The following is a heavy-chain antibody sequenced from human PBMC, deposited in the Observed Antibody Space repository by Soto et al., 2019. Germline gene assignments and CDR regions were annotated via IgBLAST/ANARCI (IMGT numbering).Heavy chain of an antibody. CDR3: VRDYYDTSGYPNTFDM. V-gene: IGHV3-21*01. CDR1: GFTLSRHT. J-gene: IGHJ3*02. D-gene: IGHD3-22*01. CDR2: IGSRTSDI. Sequence: GGSLRLSCAASGFTLSRHTMNWVRQAPGKGLEWVSFIGSRTSDIYYADSVKGRFTISRDNAKNSLYLDLTRLRAEDTAVYFCVRDYYDTSGYPNTFDMWGQGTMVTVSS.